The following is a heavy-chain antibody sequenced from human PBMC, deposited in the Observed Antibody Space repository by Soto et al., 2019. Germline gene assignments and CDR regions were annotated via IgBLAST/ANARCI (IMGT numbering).Heavy chain of an antibody. Sequence: SETLSLTCTVSGGSISSSSYYWGWIRQPPGKGLEWIGSIYYSGSTYYNPSLKSRVTISVDTSKNQFSLKLSSVTAADTAVYYCARHEYFDWFEGNWFDPWGQGTLVTVSS. CDR1: GGSISSSSYY. CDR3: ARHEYFDWFEGNWFDP. V-gene: IGHV4-39*01. CDR2: IYYSGST. J-gene: IGHJ5*02. D-gene: IGHD3-9*01.